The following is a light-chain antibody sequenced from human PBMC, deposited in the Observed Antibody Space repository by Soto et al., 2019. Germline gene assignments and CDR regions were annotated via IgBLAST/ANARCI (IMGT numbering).Light chain of an antibody. J-gene: IGLJ2*01. CDR1: SSDLGNY. V-gene: IGLV2-14*03. Sequence: QSALTQPASVSGSPGQSITISCTGTSSDLGNYVCWYQQHPGEVPKLIIYSISNRPSGVSDRFSGSKSANTASLTISGLLPEDEADYYCSSYTSVNNLVFGGGTKLTVL. CDR2: SIS. CDR3: SSYTSVNNLV.